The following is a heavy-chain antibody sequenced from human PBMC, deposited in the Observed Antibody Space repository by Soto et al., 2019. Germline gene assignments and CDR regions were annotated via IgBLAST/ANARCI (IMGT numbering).Heavy chain of an antibody. Sequence: QVQLVQSGAEVKKPGSSVKISCKASGGTFSSYAISWVRQAPGQGPEWMGGIIPIYDTTNYAQKFQDRVTITSDESTSTACMELSSLRSEDTAVYYCAREELVDIVTTVVFYYGMDVWGQGTTVTVSS. V-gene: IGHV1-69*05. D-gene: IGHD5-12*01. CDR1: GGTFSSYA. CDR3: AREELVDIVTTVVFYYGMDV. J-gene: IGHJ6*02. CDR2: IIPIYDTT.